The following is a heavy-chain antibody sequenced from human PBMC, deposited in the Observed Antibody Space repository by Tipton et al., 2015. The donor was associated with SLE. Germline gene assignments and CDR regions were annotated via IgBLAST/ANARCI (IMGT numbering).Heavy chain of an antibody. D-gene: IGHD6-6*01. CDR3: ARGGASSKWLDP. J-gene: IGHJ5*02. CDR1: GVSISGYY. Sequence: TLSLTCSVSGVSISGYYCSWIRQPPGKGLEWVGFIYHNGATKYNPSLKNRLSISIDTTKNQFSLKLTSVTAADSAVYYCARGGASSKWLDPWGQGILVTVSS. V-gene: IGHV4-59*01. CDR2: IYHNGAT.